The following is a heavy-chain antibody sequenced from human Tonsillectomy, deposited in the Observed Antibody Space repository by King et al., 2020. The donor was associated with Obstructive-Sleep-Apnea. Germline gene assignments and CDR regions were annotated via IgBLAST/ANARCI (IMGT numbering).Heavy chain of an antibody. Sequence: VQLQESGPGLVKPSETLSLTCTVSGGSISTYYWSWIRQPPGKGLEWVGHIYYSGTTDYNPSLRSRVTISVDTFKNQFSLNLSSVTAADTAVYHCARAMYWRDAFDFWGQGTMVTVSS. CDR2: IYYSGTT. J-gene: IGHJ3*01. CDR1: GGSISTYY. D-gene: IGHD2-8*02. V-gene: IGHV4-59*01. CDR3: ARAMYWRDAFDF.